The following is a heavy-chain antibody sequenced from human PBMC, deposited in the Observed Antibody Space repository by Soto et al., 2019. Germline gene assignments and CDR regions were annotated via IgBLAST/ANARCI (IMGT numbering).Heavy chain of an antibody. CDR3: ASGGLYL. CDR1: GFTFSNYD. Sequence: EVQLVESGGGLVQPGGSLRLSCAASGFTFSNYDMHWVRQTTGKGLEWVSGIGTAGDTYYSGSVKGRFSISREDAKNSFYLQMNRLRAEDTAVYYCASGGLYLCGQGTLVTVSS. J-gene: IGHJ5*02. CDR2: IGTAGDT. D-gene: IGHD3-16*01. V-gene: IGHV3-13*01.